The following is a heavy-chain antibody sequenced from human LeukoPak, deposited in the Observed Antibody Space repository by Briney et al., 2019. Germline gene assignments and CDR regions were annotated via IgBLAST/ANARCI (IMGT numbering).Heavy chain of an antibody. CDR1: GGSISSGGYY. D-gene: IGHD3-22*01. CDR3: ARGRDDSSGYYDAFDI. J-gene: IGHJ3*02. CDR2: IYYSGST. V-gene: IGHV4-31*03. Sequence: SQTLSLTCTVSGGSISSGGYYWSWIRQYQGKGLEWIGYIYYSGSTFYNPSLKSRVTISVDTSKNQFSLKLSSVTAADTAVYYCARGRDDSSGYYDAFDIWGQGTKVTVSS.